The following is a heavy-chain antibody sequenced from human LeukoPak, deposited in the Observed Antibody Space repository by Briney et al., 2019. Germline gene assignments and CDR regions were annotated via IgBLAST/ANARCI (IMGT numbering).Heavy chain of an antibody. CDR2: IYYSGST. V-gene: IGHV4-39*01. CDR3: ARINYGSYSDLDY. Sequence: PSETLSLTCTVSGGSISSSSYYWGWIRQPPGKGLEWIGSIYYSGSTYYNPSLKSRVTISVDTSRNHFSLRLSSVTAADTAVYYCARINYGSYSDLDYWGQGTLVTVSS. CDR1: GGSISSSSYY. J-gene: IGHJ4*02. D-gene: IGHD1-26*01.